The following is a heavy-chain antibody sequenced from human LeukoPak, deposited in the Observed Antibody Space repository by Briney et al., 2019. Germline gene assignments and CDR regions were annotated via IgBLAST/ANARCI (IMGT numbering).Heavy chain of an antibody. CDR3: TTVRRAVAGPIDF. J-gene: IGHJ4*02. Sequence: GGSLRLSCAASGFTFSNAWMSWVRQAAGKGLEWVGRIKSKTDGGTTDFAAPVKGRFAISRDDSKNTLYLQMNSLKTEDTAVYYCTTVRRAVAGPIDFWGQGTLVTVSS. D-gene: IGHD6-19*01. CDR1: GFTFSNAW. V-gene: IGHV3-15*01. CDR2: IKSKTDGGTT.